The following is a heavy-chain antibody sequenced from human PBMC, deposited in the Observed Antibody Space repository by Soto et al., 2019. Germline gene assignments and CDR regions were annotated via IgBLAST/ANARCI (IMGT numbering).Heavy chain of an antibody. J-gene: IGHJ6*02. Sequence: PGGSLRLSCSASGFTFSSYAMHWVRQAPGKGLEWVAVISYDGSNKYYADSVKGRFTISRDNSKNTLYLQMNSLRAEDTAVYYCARVLRSCCSSTSCSYYGMDVWGQGTTVTVSS. D-gene: IGHD2-2*01. CDR1: GFTFSSYA. V-gene: IGHV3-30-3*01. CDR3: ARVLRSCCSSTSCSYYGMDV. CDR2: ISYDGSNK.